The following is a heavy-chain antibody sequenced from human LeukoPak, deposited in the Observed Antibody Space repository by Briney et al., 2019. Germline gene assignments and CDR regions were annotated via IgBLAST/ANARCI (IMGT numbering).Heavy chain of an antibody. Sequence: SETLSLTCTVSGGSISSSSYYWGWIRQPRGKELEWIGSIYYTGSTYYNPSLKSRVTISVDTSKNQFSLKLSSVTAADTAVYYCARHLPRYPFDPWGQGTLVTVSS. V-gene: IGHV4-39*01. CDR3: ARHLPRYPFDP. CDR2: IYYTGST. J-gene: IGHJ5*02. D-gene: IGHD2-2*02. CDR1: GGSISSSSYY.